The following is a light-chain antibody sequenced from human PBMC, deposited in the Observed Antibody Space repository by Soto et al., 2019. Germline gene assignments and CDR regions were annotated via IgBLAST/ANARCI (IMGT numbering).Light chain of an antibody. CDR2: NVS. Sequence: QSALTQPASVSGSPGQSITISCTGTSSDVGGYNYVSWYQHHPGKAPKLLIDNVSDRPSGVSNRCSGSKSGNTAPLIISGLQAEDEEDYYCNSSTASRTLVFGGGTKLTVL. CDR1: SSDVGGYNY. CDR3: NSSTASRTLV. J-gene: IGLJ2*01. V-gene: IGLV2-14*03.